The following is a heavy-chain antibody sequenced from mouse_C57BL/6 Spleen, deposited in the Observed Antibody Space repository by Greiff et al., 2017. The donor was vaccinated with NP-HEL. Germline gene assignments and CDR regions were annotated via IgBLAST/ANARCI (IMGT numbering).Heavy chain of an antibody. Sequence: VQLQQPGAELVKPGASVKVSCKASGYTFTSYWMHWVKQRPGQGLEWIGRIHPSDSDTNYNQKFKGKATLTVDNSSSTAYMQLSSLTSEDSAVYYCAIKGFTTVDGFAYWGQGTLVTVSA. J-gene: IGHJ3*01. D-gene: IGHD1-1*01. CDR3: AIKGFTTVDGFAY. CDR1: GYTFTSYW. CDR2: IHPSDSDT. V-gene: IGHV1-74*01.